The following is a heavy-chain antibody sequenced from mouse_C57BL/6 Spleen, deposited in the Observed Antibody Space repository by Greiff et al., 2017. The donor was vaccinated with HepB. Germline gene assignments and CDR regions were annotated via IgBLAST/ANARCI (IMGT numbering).Heavy chain of an antibody. V-gene: IGHV1-42*01. CDR3: ARRGELRSFAY. CDR2: INPSTGGT. Sequence: VQLKESGPELVKPGASVKISCKASGYSFTGYYMNWVKQSPEKSLEWIGEINPSTGGTTYNQKFKAKATLTVDKSSSTAYMQLKSLTSEDSAVYYCARRGELRSFAYWGQGTLVTVSA. CDR1: GYSFTGYY. J-gene: IGHJ3*01. D-gene: IGHD1-1*01.